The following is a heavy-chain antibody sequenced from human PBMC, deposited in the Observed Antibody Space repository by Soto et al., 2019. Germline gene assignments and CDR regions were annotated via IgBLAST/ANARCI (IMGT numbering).Heavy chain of an antibody. CDR3: ARHYCSSTSCYPVYYYYYGMDV. CDR2: IYPGDSDT. D-gene: IGHD2-2*01. V-gene: IGHV5-51*01. J-gene: IGHJ6*02. CDR1: GYSFTSYW. Sequence: GESLKISCKGSGYSFTSYWNGWVRQMPGKGLEWMGIIYPGDSDTRYSPSFQGQVTISADKSISTAYLQWSSLKASDTAMYYCARHYCSSTSCYPVYYYYYGMDVWGQGTTVTVS.